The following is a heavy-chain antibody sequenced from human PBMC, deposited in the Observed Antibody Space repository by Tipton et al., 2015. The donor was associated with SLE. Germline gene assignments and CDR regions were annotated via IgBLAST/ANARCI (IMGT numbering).Heavy chain of an antibody. CDR2: INHSGST. J-gene: IGHJ5*02. V-gene: IGHV4-34*01. D-gene: IGHD6-13*01. CDR3: AREGSSWSDWFDP. Sequence: TLSLTCAVYGGSFGTYYWSWIRQPPGKGLEWIGEINHSGSTNYNPSLKSRVTISVDTSKKQSSLKLSSVTAADTAVYYCAREGSSWSDWFDPWGQGTLVTVSS. CDR1: GGSFGTYY.